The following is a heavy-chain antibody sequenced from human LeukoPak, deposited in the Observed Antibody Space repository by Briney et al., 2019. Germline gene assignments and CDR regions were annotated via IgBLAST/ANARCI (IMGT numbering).Heavy chain of an antibody. CDR2: IYYSGST. CDR1: GGSISSSSYY. J-gene: IGHJ5*02. Sequence: SETLSLTCTVSGGSISSSSYYWGWIRQPPGKGLEWIGSIYYSGSTYYNPSLKSRVTISVDTSKNQFSLKLSSMTAADTAVYYCARHGSDFWSGYYPNWFDPWGQGTLVTVSS. D-gene: IGHD3-3*01. V-gene: IGHV4-39*01. CDR3: ARHGSDFWSGYYPNWFDP.